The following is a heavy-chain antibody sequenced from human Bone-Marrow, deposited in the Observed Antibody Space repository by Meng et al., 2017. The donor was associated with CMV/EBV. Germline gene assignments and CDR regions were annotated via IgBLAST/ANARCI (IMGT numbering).Heavy chain of an antibody. D-gene: IGHD3-3*01. J-gene: IGHJ6*01. CDR1: GYTFTGYY. CDR3: ASWSRSIFGVVIHYEFWGMAV. Sequence: ASVKVSCKASGYTFTGYYMHWVRQAPGQGLEWMGWINPNSGGTNYAQKFQGRVTMTRDTSISTAYMELSRLRSDDTAVYYCASWSRSIFGVVIHYEFWGMAVWGQGTTVTSYS. V-gene: IGHV1-2*02. CDR2: INPNSGGT.